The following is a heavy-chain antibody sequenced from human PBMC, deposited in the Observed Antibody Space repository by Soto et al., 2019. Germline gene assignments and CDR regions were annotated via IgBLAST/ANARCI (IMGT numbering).Heavy chain of an antibody. J-gene: IGHJ6*02. CDR3: ARVAGIYHYGMDV. V-gene: IGHV4-34*01. CDR2: INHSGST. CDR1: GGSFSGYY. D-gene: IGHD3-10*01. Sequence: QVQLQQWGAGLLKPSETLSLTCAVYGGSFSGYYWSWIRQPPGKGLEWIGEINHSGSTNYNPSLKSRLTLSVDTSTNQFSLKLSSVTAADTAVYYCARVAGIYHYGMDVWGQGTTVTVSS.